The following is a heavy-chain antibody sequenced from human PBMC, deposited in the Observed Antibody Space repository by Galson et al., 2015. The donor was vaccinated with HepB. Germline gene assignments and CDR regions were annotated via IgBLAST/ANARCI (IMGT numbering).Heavy chain of an antibody. CDR1: GGSFSGYY. V-gene: IGHV4-34*01. CDR2: INHSGST. Sequence: TLSLTCAVYGGSFSGYYWSWIRQPPGKGLEWIGEINHSGSTNYNPSLKSRVTISVDTSKNQFSLKLSSVTAADTAVYYCARDHGITMVRGYGMDVWGQGTTVTVSS. D-gene: IGHD3-10*01. J-gene: IGHJ6*02. CDR3: ARDHGITMVRGYGMDV.